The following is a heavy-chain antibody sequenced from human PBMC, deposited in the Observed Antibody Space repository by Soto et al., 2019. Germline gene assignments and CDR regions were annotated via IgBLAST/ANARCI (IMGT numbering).Heavy chain of an antibody. CDR1: GGSISYEYYH. D-gene: IGHD2-2*01. J-gene: IGHJ6*03. Sequence: SETLSLTCTVSGGSISYEYYHWTWIRQSPGKGLEWIGYIHYSGSIIYNPSFKSRVTISVDTSKNQFSLKPSSVTAADTAVYYCARAYVGVGYCSSPRCYAGPSVYYYYMDVWGKRTTVTVSS. CDR2: IHYSGSI. V-gene: IGHV4-30-4*02. CDR3: ARAYVGVGYCSSPRCYAGPSVYYYYMDV.